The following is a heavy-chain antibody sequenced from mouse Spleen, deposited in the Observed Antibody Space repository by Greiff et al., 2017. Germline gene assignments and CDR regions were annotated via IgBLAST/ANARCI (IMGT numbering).Heavy chain of an antibody. Sequence: QVHVKQSGAELARPGASVKLSCKASGYTFTSYGISWVKQRTGQGLEWIGEIYPRSGNTYYNEKFKGKATLTADKSSSTAYMELRSLTSEDSAVYFCARVGADFVHYYAMDYWGQGTSVTVSS. J-gene: IGHJ4*01. CDR3: ARVGADFVHYYAMDY. V-gene: IGHV1-81*01. CDR2: IYPRSGNT. CDR1: GYTFTSYG.